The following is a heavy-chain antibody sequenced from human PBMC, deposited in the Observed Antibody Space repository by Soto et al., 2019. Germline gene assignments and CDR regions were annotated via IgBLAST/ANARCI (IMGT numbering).Heavy chain of an antibody. CDR2: ITASGDAT. J-gene: IGHJ4*02. D-gene: IGHD2-15*01. CDR1: GFTFSSYA. CDR3: AKGTLRWCSGGTCYPFDS. Sequence: EVQLLESGGGLEQPGGSLRLSCAASGFTFSSYAMTWVRQAPGKGLECVSVITASGDATAYADSVKGRFTMSRDNSKNTLFLQMNSLRVEDTAVYYWAKGTLRWCSGGTCYPFDSWGEGTLVTVSS. V-gene: IGHV3-23*01.